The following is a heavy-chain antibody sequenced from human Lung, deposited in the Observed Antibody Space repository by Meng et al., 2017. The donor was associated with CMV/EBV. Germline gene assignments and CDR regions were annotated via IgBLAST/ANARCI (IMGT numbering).Heavy chain of an antibody. CDR3: AKDNDYDSSGYYFDY. V-gene: IGHV3-43D*04. CDR1: GFSFDDYA. D-gene: IGHD3-22*01. Sequence: GGPLRLSCAASGFSFDDYAMHWVRQAPGEGLEWVSLITWYGISTYYADSVKGRFTISRDNSKNFLYLEMHSLRAEDSAFYYCAKDNDYDSSGYYFDYWGQGTLVTVSS. CDR2: ITWYGIST. J-gene: IGHJ4*02.